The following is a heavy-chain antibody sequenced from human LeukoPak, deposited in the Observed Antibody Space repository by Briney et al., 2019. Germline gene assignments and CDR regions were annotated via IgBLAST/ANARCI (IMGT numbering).Heavy chain of an antibody. D-gene: IGHD3-10*01. V-gene: IGHV4-59*01. Sequence: SETLSLTCTVSGGSISSYYWSWIRQPPGKGLEWIGYIYYSGSTNYNPSLKSRVTISVDTSKNQFSLKLCSVTAADTAVYYCARHNYYGSGSSKDYYYYMDVWGKGTTVTISS. J-gene: IGHJ6*03. CDR3: ARHNYYGSGSSKDYYYYMDV. CDR1: GGSISSYY. CDR2: IYYSGST.